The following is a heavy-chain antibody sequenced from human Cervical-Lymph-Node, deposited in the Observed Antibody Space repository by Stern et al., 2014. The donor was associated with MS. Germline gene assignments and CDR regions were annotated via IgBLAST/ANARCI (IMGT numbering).Heavy chain of an antibody. CDR2: IHSSGST. J-gene: IGHJ4*02. Sequence: VHLVESGPGQVKPSETLSLTCTVSGGSISGYYWSWIRQPPGKGLEWIGYIHSSGSTNYNPSLKRRVTILVDTSKNQFSLKLSSVTAADTAVYYCARVGPYYYDSSGYYYPFDYWGQGTLVTVSS. D-gene: IGHD3-22*01. CDR3: ARVGPYYYDSSGYYYPFDY. V-gene: IGHV4-59*01. CDR1: GGSISGYY.